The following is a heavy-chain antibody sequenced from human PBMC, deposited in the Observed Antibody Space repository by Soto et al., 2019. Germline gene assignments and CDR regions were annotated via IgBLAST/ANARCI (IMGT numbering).Heavy chain of an antibody. CDR1: GYTFTSYF. Sequence: QVQLVQSGAEVKKPGASVKVSCKASGYTFTSYFITWVRQAPAQGLEWMGWISAYNGNTNYAQMLQGSVTMTTDTSTATAYMEMTSLRSHDTAVYYCARQTYYSGMDVWGQGTTVTVSS. CDR2: ISAYNGNT. J-gene: IGHJ6*02. CDR3: ARQTYYSGMDV. V-gene: IGHV1-18*01.